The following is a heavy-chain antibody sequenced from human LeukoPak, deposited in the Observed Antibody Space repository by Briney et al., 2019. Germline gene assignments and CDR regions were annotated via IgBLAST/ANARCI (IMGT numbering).Heavy chain of an antibody. CDR1: GGSFSSYY. J-gene: IGHJ4*02. D-gene: IGHD3-22*01. CDR2: IYYSGST. CDR3: ARDPDYDSSGYYYDY. Sequence: SETLSLTCAVYGGSFSSYYWSWIRQPPGKGLEWIGYIYYSGSTNYNPSLKSRVTISVDTSKNQFSLKLSSVTAADTAVYYCARDPDYDSSGYYYDYWGQGTLVTVSS. V-gene: IGHV4-59*01.